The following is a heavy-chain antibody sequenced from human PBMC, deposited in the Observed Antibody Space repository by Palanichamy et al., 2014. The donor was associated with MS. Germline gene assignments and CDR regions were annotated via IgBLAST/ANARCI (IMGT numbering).Heavy chain of an antibody. CDR1: RSISIDSYY. D-gene: IGHD6-19*01. CDR2: VHYRGST. Sequence: RSISIDSYYWGWIRQPPGQGLEWIATVHYRGSTYYNPSLKSRVTVSLDTSQSQFSLILTSVTAADTAIYYCAREAGSGYYGMDVWGQGTTVTVSS. CDR3: AREAGSGYYGMDV. J-gene: IGHJ6*02. V-gene: IGHV4-39*07.